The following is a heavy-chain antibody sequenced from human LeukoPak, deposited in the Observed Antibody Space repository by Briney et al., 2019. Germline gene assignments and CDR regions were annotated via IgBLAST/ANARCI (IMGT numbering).Heavy chain of an antibody. D-gene: IGHD3-10*01. CDR2: ISSNGGST. J-gene: IGHJ4*02. Sequence: GGSLRLSCSAAGFTFKSYPMHWVRQAPGKGLEFVSAISSNGGSTYYADSVKGRLTISRDNSKNTLYLQMISLRAEDTAVYYCANYGSVSYFAYWGQGTLVTVSS. CDR3: ANYGSVSYFAY. CDR1: GFTFKSYP. V-gene: IGHV3-64*04.